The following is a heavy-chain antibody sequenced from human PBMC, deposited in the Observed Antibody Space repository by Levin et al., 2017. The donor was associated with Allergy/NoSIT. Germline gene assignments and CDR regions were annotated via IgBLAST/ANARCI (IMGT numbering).Heavy chain of an antibody. CDR1: GFTFSSYA. CDR3: VLQPTSYYDFWSGYPGEYYFDY. Sequence: PGGSLRLSCAASGFTFSSYAMSWVRQAPGKGLEWVSAISGSGGSTYYADSVKGRFTISRDNSKNTLYLQMNSLRAEDTAVYYCVLQPTSYYDFWSGYPGEYYFDYWGQGTLVTVSS. D-gene: IGHD3-3*01. CDR2: ISGSGGST. J-gene: IGHJ4*02. V-gene: IGHV3-23*01.